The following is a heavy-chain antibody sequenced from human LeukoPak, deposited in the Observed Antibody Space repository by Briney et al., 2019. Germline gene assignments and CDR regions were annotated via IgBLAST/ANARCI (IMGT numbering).Heavy chain of an antibody. V-gene: IGHV4-4*07. CDR1: GGSISSYY. Sequence: PSETLSLTCTVSGGSISSYYWSWIRQPAGKGLEWIGRIYTSGSTNYNPSLKSRVTMSVDTSKNQFSLKLSSVTAADTAVYYCARDSSGWPYNWFDPWGQGTLVTVSS. D-gene: IGHD6-19*01. J-gene: IGHJ5*02. CDR3: ARDSSGWPYNWFDP. CDR2: IYTSGST.